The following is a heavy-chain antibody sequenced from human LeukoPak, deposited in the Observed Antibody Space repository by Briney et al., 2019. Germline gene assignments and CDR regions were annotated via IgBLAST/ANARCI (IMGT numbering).Heavy chain of an antibody. D-gene: IGHD6-19*01. CDR1: GDSISSSRDY. CDR3: ARDQLGYSSGLDY. Sequence: SETLSLTCTVSGDSISSSRDYWGWIRQPPGKGLEWIGIISNSGSTYYNPSLKSRVTISLETSKNQFFLKMSSVTAADTAVYYCARDQLGYSSGLDYWGQGTLVTVSS. V-gene: IGHV4-39*07. J-gene: IGHJ4*02. CDR2: ISNSGST.